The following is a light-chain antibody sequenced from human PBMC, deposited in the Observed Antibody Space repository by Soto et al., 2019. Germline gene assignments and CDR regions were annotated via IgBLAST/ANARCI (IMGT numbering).Light chain of an antibody. Sequence: QSALTQPASVSGSPGQSITISCTGTSSDVGGYNYVSWYQQHPGKAPKLMIYEVSNRPSGVSNRFSGSKSGNTASLTISGLQDEDEADYYCSSYTSSSTQVFGTGTKVTV. V-gene: IGLV2-14*01. CDR2: EVS. J-gene: IGLJ1*01. CDR1: SSDVGGYNY. CDR3: SSYTSSSTQV.